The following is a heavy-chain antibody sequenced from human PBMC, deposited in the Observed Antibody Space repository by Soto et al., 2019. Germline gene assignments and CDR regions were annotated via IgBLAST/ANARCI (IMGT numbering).Heavy chain of an antibody. CDR2: IYWDNYK. CDR1: GFSLSSSGVG. Sequence: QITLKESGPTLVKPSQNLTLTCTFSGFSLSSSGVGVGWIRQPPGKAPEWLALIYWDNYKQYSPSLKNRFTITKDTSKNQVVLTMTKMEPVDTGTYYCARVMGSGSVGVFDYWGQGTLVTVSS. D-gene: IGHD2-8*02. V-gene: IGHV2-5*02. J-gene: IGHJ4*02. CDR3: ARVMGSGSVGVFDY.